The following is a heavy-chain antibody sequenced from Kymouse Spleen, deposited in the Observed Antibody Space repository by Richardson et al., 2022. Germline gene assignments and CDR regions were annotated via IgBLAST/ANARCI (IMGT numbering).Heavy chain of an antibody. J-gene: IGHJ4*02. Sequence: EVQLVESGGGLVQPGGSLKLSCAASGFTFSGSAMHWVRQASGKGLEWVGRIRSKANSYATAYAASVKGRFTISRDDSKNTAYLQMNSLKTEDTAVYYCTFGDYLFDYWGQGTLVTVSS. CDR3: TFGDYLFDY. CDR1: GFTFSGSA. V-gene: IGHV3-73*02. CDR2: IRSKANSYAT. D-gene: IGHD4-17*01.